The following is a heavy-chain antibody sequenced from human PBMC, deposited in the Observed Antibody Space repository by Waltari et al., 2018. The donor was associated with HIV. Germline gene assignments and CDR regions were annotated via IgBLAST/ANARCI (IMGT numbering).Heavy chain of an antibody. D-gene: IGHD6-13*01. V-gene: IGHV4-38-2*02. CDR2: IYHSGST. CDR3: ARDSGLGFVSAAAYNWFDP. CDR1: GYSISSGYF. J-gene: IGHJ5*02. Sequence: QVQLQESGPGLVKPSETLSLTCAVSGYSISSGYFWGWIRQPPGKGLEWIGSIYHSGSTYYNPSLKSRVTISVDTSKNQFSLKLSSVTAADTAVYYCARDSGLGFVSAAAYNWFDPWGQGTLVTVSS.